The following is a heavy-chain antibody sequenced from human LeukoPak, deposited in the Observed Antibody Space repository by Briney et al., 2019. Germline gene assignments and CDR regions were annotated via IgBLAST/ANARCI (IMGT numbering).Heavy chain of an antibody. CDR3: ASSGSYLFFFDY. CDR1: GFTFSSYW. V-gene: IGHV3-7*01. J-gene: IGHJ4*02. CDR2: IKQDGSEK. Sequence: GGSLRLSCAASGFTFSSYWMSWVRQAPGEGLEWVANIKQDGSEKYYVDSVKGRFTISRDNAKNSLYLQMNSLRAEDTAVYYCASSGSYLFFFDYWGQGTLVTVSS. D-gene: IGHD1-26*01.